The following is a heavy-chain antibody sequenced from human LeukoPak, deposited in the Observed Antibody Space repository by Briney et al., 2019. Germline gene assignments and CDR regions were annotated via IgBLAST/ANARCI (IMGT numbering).Heavy chain of an antibody. V-gene: IGHV5-51*01. CDR3: ASPYCSSTSCAGVHVGAFDI. CDR1: GYSFTSYW. D-gene: IGHD2-2*01. J-gene: IGHJ3*02. Sequence: GESLKISRKGSGYSFTSYWIGWVRQMPGKGLGGVGIIYPGDSYTRYSPSFQGQVTISADKSISTAYLQWSSLKASDTAMYYCASPYCSSTSCAGVHVGAFDIWGQGTMVTVSS. CDR2: IYPGDSYT.